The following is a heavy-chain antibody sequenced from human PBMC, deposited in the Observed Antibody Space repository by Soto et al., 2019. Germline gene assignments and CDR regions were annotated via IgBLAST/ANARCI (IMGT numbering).Heavy chain of an antibody. D-gene: IGHD2-21*02. V-gene: IGHV4-39*01. CDR1: GDYIRTRGYN. CDR3: ARQRTSVVTQAYFDV. J-gene: IGHJ4*02. Sequence: PSEPLSLTCTVAGDYIRTRGYNSRWVRQPPGKGIEWIGSIYYSGSTYNNPSLRSRVSMSIDTSKDQFSLKLKSVTAADTALYFCARQRTSVVTQAYFDVWGPGSLVTVSS. CDR2: IYYSGST.